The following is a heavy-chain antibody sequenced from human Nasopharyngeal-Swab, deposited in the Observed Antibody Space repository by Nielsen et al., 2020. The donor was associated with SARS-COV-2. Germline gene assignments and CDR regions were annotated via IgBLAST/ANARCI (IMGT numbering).Heavy chain of an antibody. CDR3: TTDYYFDY. CDR1: GGGYSGSA. D-gene: IGHD4/OR15-4a*01. CDR2: IGDKAHNYAT. Sequence: GGSLRLSCAASGGGYSGSAIHWVRQATGKGLEWVGRIGDKAHNYATTYAASVKGRFTISRDDSKNTAFLQMDSLNTEDTALYYCTTDYYFDYWGQGTLVTVSS. V-gene: IGHV3-73*01. J-gene: IGHJ4*02.